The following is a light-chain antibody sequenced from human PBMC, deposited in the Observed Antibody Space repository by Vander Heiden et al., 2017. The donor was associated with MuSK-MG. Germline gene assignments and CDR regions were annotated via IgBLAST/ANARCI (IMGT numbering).Light chain of an antibody. CDR3: RQRIQLPLT. CDR1: QSLLHSDGKTY. Sequence: EIVMTQTPLSLSVTPGQPASISCKSSQSLLHSDGKTYFYWYLQKPGQSPQLLIYEASNRCSGVPDRFSGSGSGTDFTLKISRVEAEDVGVYYCRQRIQLPLTFGGGTKVEIK. CDR2: EAS. J-gene: IGKJ4*01. V-gene: IGKV2D-29*02.